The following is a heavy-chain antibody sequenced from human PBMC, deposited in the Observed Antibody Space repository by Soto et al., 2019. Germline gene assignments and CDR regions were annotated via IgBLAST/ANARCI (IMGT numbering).Heavy chain of an antibody. CDR3: ATLYYYDSSGYREMDFDI. Sequence: ASDEVSCKVSGYTLSELSIHWVRQAPGEGLEWMGGFDPEDGETIYEQKFQGRVTMTEDTSTDTAYMELSSLRSEDTAVYYCATLYYYDSSGYREMDFDIWGQGPMVTV. CDR2: FDPEDGET. D-gene: IGHD3-22*01. V-gene: IGHV1-24*01. CDR1: GYTLSELS. J-gene: IGHJ3*02.